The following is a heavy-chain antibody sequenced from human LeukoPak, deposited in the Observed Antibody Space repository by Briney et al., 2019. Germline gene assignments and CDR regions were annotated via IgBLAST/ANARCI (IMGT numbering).Heavy chain of an antibody. CDR2: INPNSGGT. CDR1: GYTFTDYY. D-gene: IGHD6-19*01. Sequence: ASVKVSCKASGYTFTDYYMHWVRQAPGQGLEWMGWINPNSGGTKYAQKFQGRVTMTRDTSISTAYMELSRLRSDDTAVYYCARGGNSGWRTPNDDYWGQGTLVTVSS. CDR3: ARGGNSGWRTPNDDY. J-gene: IGHJ4*02. V-gene: IGHV1-2*02.